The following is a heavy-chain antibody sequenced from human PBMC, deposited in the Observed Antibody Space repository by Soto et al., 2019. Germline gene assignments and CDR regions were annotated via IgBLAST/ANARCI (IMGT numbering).Heavy chain of an antibody. CDR2: IYYSGST. Sequence: SETLSLTCTVFGGYISSSSYYRGWIRQPPGKGLEWIGSIYYSGSTYYNPSLKSRVTISVDTSKNQFSLKLSSVTAADTAVYYCARRGEAYYYYYMDVWGKGTTVTVSS. CDR3: ARRGEAYYYYYMDV. V-gene: IGHV4-39*01. J-gene: IGHJ6*03. CDR1: GGYISSSSYY.